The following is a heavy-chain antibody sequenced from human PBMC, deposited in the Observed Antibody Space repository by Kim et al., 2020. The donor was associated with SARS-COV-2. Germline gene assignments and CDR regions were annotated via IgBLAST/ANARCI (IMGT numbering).Heavy chain of an antibody. Sequence: IYYADSVKGRFTISRDNAKNSRYLQMNSLRAEDTAVYYCARDSVVVAADYWGQGTLVTVSS. CDR3: ARDSVVVAADY. D-gene: IGHD2-15*01. CDR2: I. V-gene: IGHV3-21*01. J-gene: IGHJ4*02.